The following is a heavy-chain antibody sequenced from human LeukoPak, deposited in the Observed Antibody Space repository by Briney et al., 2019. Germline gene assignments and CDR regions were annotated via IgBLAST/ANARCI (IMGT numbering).Heavy chain of an antibody. D-gene: IGHD3-22*01. CDR3: ARPGDSSGEFDY. CDR1: GYTFTSYD. J-gene: IGHJ4*02. Sequence: ASVKVSCKASGYTFTSYDINWVRQATGQGLEWMGWMNPNSGNTGYAQKFQGRVTITRNTSISTAYLELSSLRSEDTAVYYCARPGDSSGEFDYWGQGTLVTVSS. V-gene: IGHV1-8*01. CDR2: MNPNSGNT.